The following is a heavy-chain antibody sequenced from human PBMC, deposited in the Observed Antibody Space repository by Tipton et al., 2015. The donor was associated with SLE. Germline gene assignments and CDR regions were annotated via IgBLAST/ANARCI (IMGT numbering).Heavy chain of an antibody. CDR1: GYSISSGYY. J-gene: IGHJ6*02. CDR3: ASSIVGATNYYYGMDV. CDR2: IYHSGST. D-gene: IGHD1-26*01. V-gene: IGHV4-38-2*02. Sequence: TLSLTCTVSGYSISSGYYWGWIRQPPGKGLEWIGSIYHSGSTYYNPSLKSRVTISVDTSKNQFSLKLSSVTAADTAVYYCASSIVGATNYYYGMDVWGQGTTVTVSS.